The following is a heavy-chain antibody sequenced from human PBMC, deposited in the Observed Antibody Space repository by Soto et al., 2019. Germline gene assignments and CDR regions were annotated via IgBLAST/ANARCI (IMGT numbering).Heavy chain of an antibody. CDR3: ARGRGGWFINQLLNAFDI. J-gene: IGHJ3*02. D-gene: IGHD2-2*01. Sequence: QVQLQESGPGLVKRSDTLSLTCTVSGGSISSYYWSWIRQPPGKGLEWIGYIYYSGSTNYNPSLKSRVTISVDTSKNQFSLRLSSVTAADTAVYYCARGRGGWFINQLLNAFDIWGQGTMVTVSS. CDR1: GGSISSYY. V-gene: IGHV4-59*01. CDR2: IYYSGST.